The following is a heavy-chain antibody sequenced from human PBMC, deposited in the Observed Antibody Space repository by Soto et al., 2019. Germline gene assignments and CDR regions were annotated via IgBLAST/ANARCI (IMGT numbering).Heavy chain of an antibody. CDR1: GYTFTSYG. CDR3: ARDQGSYFPTGVYYYYYGMDV. Sequence: GAAVKVSCKASGYTFTSYGISWVRQAPGQGLEGMGWISAYNGNTNYAQKLQGRVTMTTDTSTSTAYMELRSLRSHDTAVYYCARDQGSYFPTGVYYYYYGMDVWGQGTTVTVSS. V-gene: IGHV1-18*01. D-gene: IGHD1-26*01. CDR2: ISAYNGNT. J-gene: IGHJ6*02.